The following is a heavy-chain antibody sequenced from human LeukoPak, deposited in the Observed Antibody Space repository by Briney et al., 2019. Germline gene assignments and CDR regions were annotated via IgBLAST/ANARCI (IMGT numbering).Heavy chain of an antibody. D-gene: IGHD7-27*01. Sequence: GGSLRLSCAASGFTFRGYWMMWVRKSIGKGLECVAKLQEDGNEMHYVDSVKGRFTISRDNARNSLYLQMNNLRVEDTAIYYCARDYTGGWNDYWGQGTLVTVSS. CDR1: GFTFRGYW. CDR2: LQEDGNEM. V-gene: IGHV3-7*01. CDR3: ARDYTGGWNDY. J-gene: IGHJ4*02.